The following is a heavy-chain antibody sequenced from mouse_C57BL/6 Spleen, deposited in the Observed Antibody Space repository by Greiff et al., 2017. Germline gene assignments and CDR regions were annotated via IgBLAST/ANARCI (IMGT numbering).Heavy chain of an antibody. V-gene: IGHV5-4*01. Sequence: EVKLVESGGGLVKPGGSLKLSCAASGFTFSSYAMSWVRQTPEKRLEWVATISDGGSYTYYPDNVKGRFTISRDNAKNNLYLQMSHLKSEDTAMYYCARDDLIYYGNYNYWGQGTTLTVSS. D-gene: IGHD2-1*01. J-gene: IGHJ2*01. CDR2: ISDGGSYT. CDR3: ARDDLIYYGNYNY. CDR1: GFTFSSYA.